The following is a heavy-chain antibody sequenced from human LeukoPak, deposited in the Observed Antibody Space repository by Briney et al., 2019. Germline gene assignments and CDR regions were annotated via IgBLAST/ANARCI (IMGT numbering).Heavy chain of an antibody. D-gene: IGHD3-22*01. J-gene: IGHJ4*02. CDR1: GGTFSSYA. Sequence: GASVKVSCKASGGTFSSYAISWVRQAPGQGLEWMGGIIPIFGTANYAQKFQGRVTITTDESTSTAYMELSSLRSEDTAVYYCAGGYYDDSSGYYSHLGYWGQGTLVTVSS. CDR2: IIPIFGTA. CDR3: AGGYYDDSSGYYSHLGY. V-gene: IGHV1-69*05.